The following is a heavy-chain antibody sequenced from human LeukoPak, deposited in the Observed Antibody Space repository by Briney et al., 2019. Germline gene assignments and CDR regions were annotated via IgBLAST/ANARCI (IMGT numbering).Heavy chain of an antibody. J-gene: IGHJ4*02. CDR3: LRNGAIVPLYSFDY. D-gene: IGHD2/OR15-2a*01. CDR1: GFTFGSYA. V-gene: IGHV3-23*01. Sequence: GGSLRLSCAASGFTFGSYAMTCVRQAPGRGLEWVSGISDSGTITYYAASVKGRVTISRDSFNNTLYLHLTTLRADDTAVYYCLRNGAIVPLYSFDYWGLGPLVIVSS. CDR2: ISDSGTIT.